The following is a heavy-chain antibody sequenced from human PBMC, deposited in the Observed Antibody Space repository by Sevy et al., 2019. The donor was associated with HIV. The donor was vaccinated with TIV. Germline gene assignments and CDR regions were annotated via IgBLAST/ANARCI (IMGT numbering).Heavy chain of an antibody. CDR3: ARDRGSGKNVFFDY. V-gene: IGHV3-30*03. CDR1: GFPLRTYV. J-gene: IGHJ4*02. D-gene: IGHD3-10*01. CDR2: ISSDGTNK. Sequence: GGSLRLSCVASGFPLRTYVMHWIRQAPGKRLEWVALISSDGTNKKYADSVKGRFTISRDNSKNTLYLQMNSPRVEDTAMYYCARDRGSGKNVFFDYWGQGTLVTVSS.